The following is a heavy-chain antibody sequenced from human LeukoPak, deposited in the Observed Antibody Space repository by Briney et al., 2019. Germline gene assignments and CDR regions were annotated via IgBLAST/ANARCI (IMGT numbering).Heavy chain of an antibody. D-gene: IGHD7-27*01. V-gene: IGHV1-2*06. CDR3: AREDKTWGWNFDL. CDR2: INPNSGGT. Sequence: ASVKVSCKASGYTFTGYYMHWVRQAPGQGLEWMGRINPNSGGTNYAQKFQGRVTMTRDTSISTAYMELSRLRSDDTAVYYCAREDKTWGWNFDLWGRGTLVIVSS. CDR1: GYTFTGYY. J-gene: IGHJ2*01.